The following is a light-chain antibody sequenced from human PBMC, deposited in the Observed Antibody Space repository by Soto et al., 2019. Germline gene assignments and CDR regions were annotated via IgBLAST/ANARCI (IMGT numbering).Light chain of an antibody. CDR1: QTVSSN. CDR2: GAS. Sequence: EIVMTQSPATLSVSPGEGATLSCRASQTVSSNLAWYQQKPGQAPRLLIYGASTRATGIPARFSGSGSGTKFHLNIRSLAAEDFAVYYCHQYNNWPLTFGGGTKVEIK. CDR3: HQYNNWPLT. J-gene: IGKJ4*01. V-gene: IGKV3-15*01.